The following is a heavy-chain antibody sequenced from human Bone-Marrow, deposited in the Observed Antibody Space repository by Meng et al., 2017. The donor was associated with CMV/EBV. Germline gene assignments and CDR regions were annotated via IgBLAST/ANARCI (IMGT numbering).Heavy chain of an antibody. Sequence: GESLKISCAASGFTFSSYWMSWVRQAPGKGLEWVANIKQDGSEKYYVDSVKGRFTISRDNAKNSLYLQMNSLRAEDTAVYYCARVDTAMAHHDYWGQGTLVTVYS. CDR1: GFTFSSYW. CDR2: IKQDGSEK. CDR3: ARVDTAMAHHDY. D-gene: IGHD5-18*01. V-gene: IGHV3-7*04. J-gene: IGHJ4*02.